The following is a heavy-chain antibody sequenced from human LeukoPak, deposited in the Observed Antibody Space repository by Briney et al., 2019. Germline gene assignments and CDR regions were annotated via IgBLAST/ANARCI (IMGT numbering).Heavy chain of an antibody. CDR1: GFTFSSSG. J-gene: IGHJ4*02. D-gene: IGHD5-18*01. V-gene: IGHV3-30*18. CDR2: ISYDGSNK. Sequence: GGSLRLSCAASGFTFSSSGMHWVRQAPGKGLEWVAVISYDGSNKYYADSVKGRFTISRDNSKNTLYLQMNSLRAEDTAVYYCAKDSGGYSYGPDYWGQGTLVTVSS. CDR3: AKDSGGYSYGPDY.